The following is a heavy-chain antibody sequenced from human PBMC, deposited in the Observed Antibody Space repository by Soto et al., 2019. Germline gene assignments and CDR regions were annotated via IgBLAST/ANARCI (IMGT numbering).Heavy chain of an antibody. D-gene: IGHD6-6*01. CDR1: GFTFSSYA. CDR3: AKDRQGEGMAARRRYYYGMDV. V-gene: IGHV3-23*01. CDR2: ISGSGGST. J-gene: IGHJ6*02. Sequence: GGSLRLSCAASGFTFSSYAMSWVRQAPGKGLEWVSAISGSGGSTYYADSVKGRFTISRDNSKNTLYLQMNSLRAEDTAVYYCAKDRQGEGMAARRRYYYGMDVWGQGTTVTVSS.